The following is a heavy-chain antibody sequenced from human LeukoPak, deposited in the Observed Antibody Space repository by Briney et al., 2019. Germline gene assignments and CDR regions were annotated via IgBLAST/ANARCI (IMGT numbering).Heavy chain of an antibody. Sequence: ASVKVSCKASGYTFTSYAIHWVRQAPGQRPEWMGWINAGNGNPKYSQTFQGRVTITRDTSATTAYMELSSLRSEDTAVYYCARGGQYEENDYWGQGTLVTVSS. CDR2: INAGNGNP. J-gene: IGHJ4*02. CDR1: GYTFTSYA. V-gene: IGHV1-3*01. D-gene: IGHD2-2*01. CDR3: ARGGQYEENDY.